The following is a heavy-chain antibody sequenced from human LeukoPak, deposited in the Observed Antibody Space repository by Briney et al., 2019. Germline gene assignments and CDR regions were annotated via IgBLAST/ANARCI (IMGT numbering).Heavy chain of an antibody. V-gene: IGHV1-18*01. J-gene: IGHJ4*02. CDR3: ARGHSSGRDYYFDT. CDR2: ISGYSGST. Sequence: ASVKVSCKTSGYTFATYSINWVRQAPGQGPEWMGWISGYSGSTNYAQKLQGRVTMTTDTSTTTAYMELRSLKSDDTAVYYCARGHSSGRDYYFDTWGQGTLVTVSS. D-gene: IGHD6-19*01. CDR1: GYTFATYS.